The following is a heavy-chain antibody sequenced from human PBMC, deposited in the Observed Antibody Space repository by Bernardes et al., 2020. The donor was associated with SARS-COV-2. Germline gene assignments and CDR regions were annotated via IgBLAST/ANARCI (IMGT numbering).Heavy chain of an antibody. CDR2: IYYSGST. Sequence: SETLSLTCTVSGGSISSSSYYWGWIRQPPGKGLEWIGSIYYSGSTYYNPSLKSRVTISVDTSKNQFYLKLSAVTAADTAVYYCARHYLNYGPVGYWGQGTLVTVSS. J-gene: IGHJ4*02. CDR1: GGSISSSSYY. CDR3: ARHYLNYGPVGY. V-gene: IGHV4-39*01. D-gene: IGHD3-10*01.